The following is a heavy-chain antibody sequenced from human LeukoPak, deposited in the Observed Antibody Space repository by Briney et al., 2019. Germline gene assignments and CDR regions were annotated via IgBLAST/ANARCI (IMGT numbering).Heavy chain of an antibody. CDR1: GGSINSYY. Sequence: PSETLSLICSVSGGSINSYYWSWIRQPAGKGLEWIGRIFTSGSTNYNPSLKSRVTISVDTSKNQFSLKLSSVTAADTAVYYCARASYDFWSGYRKGSQVDIWGQGTMVTVSS. D-gene: IGHD3-3*01. CDR3: ARASYDFWSGYRKGSQVDI. J-gene: IGHJ3*02. V-gene: IGHV4-4*07. CDR2: IFTSGST.